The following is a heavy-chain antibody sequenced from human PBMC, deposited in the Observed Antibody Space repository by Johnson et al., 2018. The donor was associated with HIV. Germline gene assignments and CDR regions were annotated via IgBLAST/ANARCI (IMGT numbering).Heavy chain of an antibody. Sequence: VQLVESGGGWVQPGGSLRLSCIASGFSFSSCAMNWVRQAPGKGLEWVSTINGGGGITYYADSVKGRFTISRDNSNNTLYLQMNSLRAEDTAVYYCAKRFGYDNRGAQFDFWGQGAMVTVSS. CDR3: AKRFGYDNRGAQFDF. D-gene: IGHD3-22*01. CDR2: INGGGGIT. J-gene: IGHJ3*01. CDR1: GFSFSSCA. V-gene: IGHV3-23*04.